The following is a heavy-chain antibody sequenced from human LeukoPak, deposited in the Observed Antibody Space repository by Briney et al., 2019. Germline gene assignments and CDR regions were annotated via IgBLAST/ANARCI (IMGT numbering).Heavy chain of an antibody. V-gene: IGHV3-21*01. CDR3: ARDRPTLTGYYPFDY. CDR1: GFTFSSYS. D-gene: IGHD3-9*01. J-gene: IGHJ4*02. CDR2: ITSSGNYI. Sequence: PGGSLRLSCAASGFTFSSYSMNWVRQAPGKGLEWVSSITSSGNYIYYADSMKGRFTISRDNAKNSLYLRMNSLRAEDTAVYYCARDRPTLTGYYPFDYWGQGTLVTVSS.